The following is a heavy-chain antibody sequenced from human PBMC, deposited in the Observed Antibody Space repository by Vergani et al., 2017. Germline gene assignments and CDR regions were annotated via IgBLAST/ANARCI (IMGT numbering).Heavy chain of an antibody. J-gene: IGHJ2*01. D-gene: IGHD2-2*01. CDR1: GFTFSSYG. CDR3: ARDRSGGYCSSTSCPRDWYFDL. CDR2: ISYDGSNK. Sequence: VQLVESGGGLVQPGGSLRLSCAASGFTFSSYGMHWVRQAPGKGLEWVAVISYDGSNKYYADSVKGRFTISRDNSKNTLYLQMNSLRAEDTAVYYCARDRSGGYCSSTSCPRDWYFDLWGRGTLVTVSS. V-gene: IGHV3-30*03.